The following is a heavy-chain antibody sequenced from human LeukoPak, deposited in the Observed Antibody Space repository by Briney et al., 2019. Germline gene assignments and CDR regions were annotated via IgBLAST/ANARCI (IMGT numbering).Heavy chain of an antibody. J-gene: IGHJ6*03. D-gene: IGHD4-17*01. Sequence: SETLSLTCTVSGGSISSCYWSWARQPPGKGLEWVGYIYYSGSTNYNPSPKSRVTMSVDTSKNQFSLKLNSVTAADTAVYYCARFYGGYYYYYMDVWGKGTTVTVSS. CDR3: ARFYGGYYYYYMDV. CDR2: IYYSGST. V-gene: IGHV4-59*08. CDR1: GGSISSCY.